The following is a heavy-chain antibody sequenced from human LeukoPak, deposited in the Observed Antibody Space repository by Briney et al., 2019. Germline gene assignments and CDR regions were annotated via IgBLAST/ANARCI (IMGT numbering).Heavy chain of an antibody. J-gene: IGHJ4*02. Sequence: GRSLRLSCAASGFTFSSYAMSWVRQAPGKGLEWVSAISGSGGSTHYADSVKGRFTISRDNSKNTLYLQMNSLRAEDTAVYYCAKGDSGGSCYSPCYYWGQGTLVTVSS. V-gene: IGHV3-23*01. CDR2: ISGSGGST. CDR1: GFTFSSYA. D-gene: IGHD2-15*01. CDR3: AKGDSGGSCYSPCYY.